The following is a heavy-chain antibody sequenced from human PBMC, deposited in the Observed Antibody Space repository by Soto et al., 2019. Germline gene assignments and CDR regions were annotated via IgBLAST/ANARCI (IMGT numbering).Heavy chain of an antibody. CDR3: ARDFLTIFEHYYYYMDV. CDR1: GYTFTSYG. D-gene: IGHD3-3*01. V-gene: IGHV1-18*01. J-gene: IGHJ6*03. CDR2: ISAYNGNT. Sequence: GASVKVSCKASGYTFTSYGISWVRQAPGQGLEWMGWISAYNGNTNYAQKLQGRVTMTTDTSTSTAYMELRSLRSDDTAVYYCARDFLTIFEHYYYYMDVWGKGTTVTVSS.